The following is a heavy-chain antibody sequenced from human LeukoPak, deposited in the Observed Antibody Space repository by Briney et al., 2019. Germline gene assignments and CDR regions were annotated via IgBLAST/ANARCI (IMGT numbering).Heavy chain of an antibody. D-gene: IGHD6-19*01. Sequence: SETLSLTCTVSGGSFSGYYWSWIRQPAGKGLEWIGRIHTSGSTNYNPSLKSQVTMSVDTSKNQFSLKLSSVTAADTAVYYCARVSSAGIWDYWGQGTLVTVSS. V-gene: IGHV4-4*07. CDR1: GGSFSGYY. J-gene: IGHJ4*02. CDR2: IHTSGST. CDR3: ARVSSAGIWDY.